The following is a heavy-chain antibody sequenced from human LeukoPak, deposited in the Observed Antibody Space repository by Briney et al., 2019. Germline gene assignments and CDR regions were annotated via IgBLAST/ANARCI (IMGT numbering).Heavy chain of an antibody. CDR3: AKYGSSGWYGDY. CDR2: ISYDGSNE. CDR1: GFTFSSYV. J-gene: IGHJ4*02. Sequence: PGRSLRLSCAASGFTFSSYVMHWVRQAPGKGLEWVAIISYDGSNEYYADSVKGRFTISRDNSKNTLYLQMNSLRAADTAVYYCAKYGSSGWYGDYWGQGTLVTVSS. D-gene: IGHD6-19*01. V-gene: IGHV3-30*04.